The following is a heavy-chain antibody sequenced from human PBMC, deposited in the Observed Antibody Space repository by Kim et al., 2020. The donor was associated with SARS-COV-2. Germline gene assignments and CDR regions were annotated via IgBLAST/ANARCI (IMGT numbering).Heavy chain of an antibody. CDR3: ARVLTSGWSYFDY. D-gene: IGHD6-19*01. CDR1: GLTFSSYS. Sequence: GGSLRLSCAASGLTFSSYSMNWVRQAPGKGLEWISSMSSSGSYIYYAASMKGRFTISRDNARASLYLQMNSLRAEDTAMYYCARVLTSGWSYFDYWGEGTLGTVSS. CDR2: MSSSGSYI. J-gene: IGHJ4*02. V-gene: IGHV3-21*01.